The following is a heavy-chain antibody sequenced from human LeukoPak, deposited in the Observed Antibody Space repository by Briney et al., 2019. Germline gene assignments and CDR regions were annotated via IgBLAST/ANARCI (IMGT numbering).Heavy chain of an antibody. CDR3: AKSDHGFRTGYKK. J-gene: IGHJ4*02. Sequence: PGGSLRLSCAASGFTFSGYAMSWVRQAPGKGLEWVSAITASGDGTYYAESVKGRFTISRDNSKNTLYLQMISLRADDTAVYYCAKSDHGFRTGYKKWGQGTLVTVSS. D-gene: IGHD3/OR15-3a*01. CDR1: GFTFSGYA. V-gene: IGHV3-23*01. CDR2: ITASGDGT.